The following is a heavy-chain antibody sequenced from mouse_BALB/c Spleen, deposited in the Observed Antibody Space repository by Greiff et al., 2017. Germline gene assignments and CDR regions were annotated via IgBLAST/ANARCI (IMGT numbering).Heavy chain of an antibody. CDR1: GYTFTNYW. CDR2: IYPGGGYT. CDR3: ARGNDYDGKAWFAY. V-gene: IGHV1-63*02. J-gene: IGHJ3*01. Sequence: QVQLQQSGAELVRPGTSVKISCKASGYTFTNYWLGWVKQRPGHGLEWIGDIYPGGGYTNYNEKFKGKATLTADTSSSTAYMQLSSLTSEDSAVYFCARGNDYDGKAWFAYWGQGTLVTVSA. D-gene: IGHD2-4*01.